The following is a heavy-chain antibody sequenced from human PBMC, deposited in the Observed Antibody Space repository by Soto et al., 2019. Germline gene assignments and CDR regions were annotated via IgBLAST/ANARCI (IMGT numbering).Heavy chain of an antibody. CDR2: INPNSGGT. CDR1: GYTFTGYY. V-gene: IGHV1-2*02. Sequence: ASVKVSCKASGYTFTGYYVHWVRQAPGQGLEWMGWINPNSGGTNYAQKFQGRVTMTRDTSISTAYMELSRLRSDDAAVYYCASLYYYDSSGYKIIPIWGQGQMVT. D-gene: IGHD3-22*01. CDR3: ASLYYYDSSGYKIIPI. J-gene: IGHJ3*02.